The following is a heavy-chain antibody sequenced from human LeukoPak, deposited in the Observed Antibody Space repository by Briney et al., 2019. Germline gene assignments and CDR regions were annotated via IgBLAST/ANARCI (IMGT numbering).Heavy chain of an antibody. CDR1: GFTFSTYA. CDR2: ISGSGGAT. J-gene: IGHJ4*02. CDR3: AKDIVGPSQFDC. D-gene: IGHD1-26*01. V-gene: IGHV3-23*01. Sequence: PGGSLRLSCAASGFTFSTYAMSWVRQAPGKGLKGSSTISGSGGATYYADSVKGRFTISRDNSRNTLYLQMNSLRAEDTAVYYCAKDIVGPSQFDCWGQGTLVTVSS.